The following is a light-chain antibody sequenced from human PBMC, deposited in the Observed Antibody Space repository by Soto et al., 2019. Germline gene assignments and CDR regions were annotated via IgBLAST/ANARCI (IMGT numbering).Light chain of an antibody. J-gene: IGKJ3*01. Sequence: DIQMTQSPSTLSASVGDRVTITCRASQNINSWLAWYQQKPGKAPKLLIYKASNLESGVPSRFSGSGSGTDFTLIISRLEPEDFVVYYCQHYDGPPFTFGPGTKVDIK. CDR1: QNINSW. CDR2: KAS. CDR3: QHYDGPPFT. V-gene: IGKV1-5*03.